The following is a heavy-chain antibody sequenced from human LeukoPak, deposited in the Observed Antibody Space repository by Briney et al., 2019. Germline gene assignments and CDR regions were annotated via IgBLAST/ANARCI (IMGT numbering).Heavy chain of an antibody. CDR1: GDSIRLGGYS. J-gene: IGHJ5*02. V-gene: IGHV4-30-2*01. CDR2: IYHSSST. D-gene: IGHD3-10*01. Sequence: SQTLSLPCAVSGDSIRLGGYSGSWIRQPPGKGVEWVGYIYHSSSTYYNPSLKSRVTISVDRSKNLFSLKLSAVTAADTAVYCCARSGSYNNGKAGFDPWGQGTLVTVSS. CDR3: ARSGSYNNGKAGFDP.